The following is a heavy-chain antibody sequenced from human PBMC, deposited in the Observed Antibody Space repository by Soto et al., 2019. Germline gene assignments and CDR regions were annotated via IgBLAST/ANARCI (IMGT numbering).Heavy chain of an antibody. CDR1: GGTFSSYA. J-gene: IGHJ4*02. CDR2: IIPIFGTA. V-gene: IGHV1-69*13. D-gene: IGHD1-7*01. Sequence: SVKVSCKASGGTFSSYAISWVRQAPGQGLEWMGGIIPIFGTANYAQKFQGRVTITADESTSTAYMELSSLRSEDTAVYYCASIGDNWNYGYYFDYWGQGTLVTVSS. CDR3: ASIGDNWNYGYYFDY.